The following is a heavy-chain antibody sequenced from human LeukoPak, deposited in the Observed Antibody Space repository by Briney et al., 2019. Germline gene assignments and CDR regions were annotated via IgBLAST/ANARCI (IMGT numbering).Heavy chain of an antibody. CDR3: ARGGYSGYDRDAFDI. Sequence: GGSLRLSCAASGFTFSSYDMHWVRQAPGKGLEWVTVIWYDGNNKYYADSVKGRFTISRDNSKNTLYLQMNSLRVEDTAVYYCARGGYSGYDRDAFDIWGQGTMVTVSS. J-gene: IGHJ3*02. D-gene: IGHD5-12*01. CDR1: GFTFSSYD. CDR2: IWYDGNNK. V-gene: IGHV3-33*01.